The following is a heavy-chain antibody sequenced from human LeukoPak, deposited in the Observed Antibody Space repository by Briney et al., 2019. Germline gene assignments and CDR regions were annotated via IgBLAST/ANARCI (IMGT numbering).Heavy chain of an antibody. CDR1: GYTFTGYC. CDR3: ARTEMATIEDDAFDI. V-gene: IGHV1-2*06. CDR2: INPNSGGT. J-gene: IGHJ3*02. D-gene: IGHD5-24*01. Sequence: ASVKVSCKASGYTFTGYCMHWVRQAPGQGLEWMGRINPNSGGTNYAQKFQGRVTMTRDTSISTAYMELSRLRSDDTAVYYCARTEMATIEDDAFDIWGQGTMVTVSS.